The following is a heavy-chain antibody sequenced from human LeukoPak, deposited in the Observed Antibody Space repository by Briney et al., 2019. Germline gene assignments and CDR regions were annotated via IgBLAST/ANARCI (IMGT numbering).Heavy chain of an antibody. Sequence: GGSLRLSCGVSGFTLSSYSMNWVRQAPGKGLEWISYISPSTTIYYADSVKGRFTISRDNAKNMVYLQMNSLRAEDTAMYYCARAITYFYGSVTYDWFDPWGQGTLVTVSS. V-gene: IGHV3-48*04. J-gene: IGHJ5*02. D-gene: IGHD3-10*01. CDR3: ARAITYFYGSVTYDWFDP. CDR2: ISPSTTI. CDR1: GFTLSSYS.